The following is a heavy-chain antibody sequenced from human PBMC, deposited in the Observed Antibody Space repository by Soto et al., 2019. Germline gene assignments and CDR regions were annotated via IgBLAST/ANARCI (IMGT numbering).Heavy chain of an antibody. D-gene: IGHD1-26*01. CDR3: VNSYSGSLSRYFVD. CDR1: GFTFSSYA. J-gene: IGHJ4*02. CDR2: ISSNGGST. V-gene: IGHV3-64D*08. Sequence: GGSLRLSCSASGFTFSSYAMHWVRQAPGKGLEYVSTISSNGGSTYYADSIKGRFSISRDNSKNTLYLQMSSLRAEDTALYYCVNSYSGSLSRYFVDWGQGTLVTVSS.